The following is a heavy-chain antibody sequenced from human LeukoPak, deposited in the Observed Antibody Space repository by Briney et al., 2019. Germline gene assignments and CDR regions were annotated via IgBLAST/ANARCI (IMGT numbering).Heavy chain of an antibody. V-gene: IGHV4-30-4*08. CDR3: ARVLTGNWFDP. D-gene: IGHD3-9*01. J-gene: IGHJ5*02. CDR1: GGSISSGDYY. CDR2: IYYSGST. Sequence: SETLSLTCTVSGGSISSGDYYWSWIRQPPGKGLEWIGYIYYSGSTYYNPSLKSRVTISVDTSKNQFSLKLSSVTAADTAVYYCARVLTGNWFDPWGQRTLVTVSS.